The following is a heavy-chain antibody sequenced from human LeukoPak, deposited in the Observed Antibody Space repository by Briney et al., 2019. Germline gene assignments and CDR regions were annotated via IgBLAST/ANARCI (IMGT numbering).Heavy chain of an antibody. CDR3: ARAGDYYDSSGYPWYFDY. CDR1: GGSISSYY. CDR2: IYYSGST. D-gene: IGHD3-22*01. Sequence: PSETLSLTCTVSGGSISSYYWSWIRQPPGKGLEWIGYIYYSGSTNYNPSLKSRVTISVDTSKNQFSLKLSSVTADDTAVYYCARAGDYYDSSGYPWYFDYWGQGTLVTVSS. J-gene: IGHJ4*02. V-gene: IGHV4-59*01.